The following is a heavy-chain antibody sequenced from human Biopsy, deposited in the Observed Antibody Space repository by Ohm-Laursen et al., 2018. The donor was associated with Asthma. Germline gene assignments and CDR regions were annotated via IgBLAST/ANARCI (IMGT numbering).Heavy chain of an antibody. D-gene: IGHD3-9*01. CDR3: ARTYYDFLTGQVNDAFDI. V-gene: IGHV1-3*01. CDR2: INAGNGNT. CDR1: GYTFISYA. J-gene: IGHJ3*02. Sequence: SSVKVSCKASGYTFISYAIHWVRQAPGQRLEWMGGINAGNGNTKYSQKFQGRVTITRDTSASTAYMELSSLRSEDTAVYYCARTYYDFLTGQVNDAFDIWGQGTMVTVSS.